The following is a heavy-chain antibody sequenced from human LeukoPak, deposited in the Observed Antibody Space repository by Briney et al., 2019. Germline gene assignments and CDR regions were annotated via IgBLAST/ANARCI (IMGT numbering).Heavy chain of an antibody. J-gene: IGHJ4*02. CDR1: GDSVSSNTVT. V-gene: IGHV6-1*01. CDR3: VRVTGGVFDY. Sequence: QTLSLTCAISGDSVSSNTVTWIWIRQSPSRGLEWLGRTYYRSKWSNDYAVSVKSRIIINPDTSKNQFSLQLDSVTPEDTAVYYCVRVTGGVFDYWGPGTLVTVSS. D-gene: IGHD2-8*02. CDR2: TYYRSKWSN.